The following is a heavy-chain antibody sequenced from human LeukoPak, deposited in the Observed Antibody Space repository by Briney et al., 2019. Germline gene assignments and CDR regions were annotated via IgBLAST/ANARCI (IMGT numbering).Heavy chain of an antibody. CDR1: GFTFSSYG. V-gene: IGHV3-30*03. CDR2: ISYDGSNK. Sequence: GRSLRLSCAASGFTFSSYGMHWVRQAPGKGLEWVAVISYDGSNKYYADSVKGRFTISRDNSKNTLYLQMNSLRAEDTAVYYCARGTPSGWLGAVYWGQGTLVTVSS. CDR3: ARGTPSGWLGAVY. D-gene: IGHD6-19*01. J-gene: IGHJ4*02.